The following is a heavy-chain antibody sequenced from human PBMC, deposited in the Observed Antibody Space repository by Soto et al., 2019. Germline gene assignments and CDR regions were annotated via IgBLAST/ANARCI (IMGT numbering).Heavy chain of an antibody. CDR3: ATRSMTTSSNWFDP. J-gene: IGHJ5*02. Sequence: GSLRLSCAASGFTFSSYDMHWVRQAPGKGLEWVSAISGSGGSTYYADSVKGRFTISRDNSKNTLYLQMNSLRAEDTAVYYCATRSMTTSSNWFDPWGQGTRVTVSS. CDR1: GFTFSSYD. D-gene: IGHD4-4*01. CDR2: ISGSGGST. V-gene: IGHV3-23*01.